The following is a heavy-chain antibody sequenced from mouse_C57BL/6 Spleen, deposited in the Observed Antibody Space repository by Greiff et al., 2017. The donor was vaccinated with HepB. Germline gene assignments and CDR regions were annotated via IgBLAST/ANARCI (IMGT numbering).Heavy chain of an antibody. J-gene: IGHJ2*01. CDR2: IDPSDSYT. V-gene: IGHV1-69*01. CDR3: ARGGYYGSSYYFDY. D-gene: IGHD1-1*01. Sequence: QVQLQQPGAELVMPGASVKLSCKASGYTFTSYWMHWVKQRPGQGLEWIGEIDPSDSYTNYNQKFKGNSTLTVDKSSSTAYMQLSSLTSEDSAVYYCARGGYYGSSYYFDYWGQGTTLTVSS. CDR1: GYTFTSYW.